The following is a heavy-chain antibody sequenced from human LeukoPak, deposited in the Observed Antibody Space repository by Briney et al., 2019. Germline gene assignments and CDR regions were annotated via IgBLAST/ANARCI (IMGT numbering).Heavy chain of an antibody. J-gene: IGHJ4*02. CDR1: GFTFSNAW. CDR2: VKSKTDGGTT. CDR3: TTERRGSSGWYNWCFDY. V-gene: IGHV3-15*01. Sequence: PGGSLRLSCAVSGFTFSNAWMSWVRQAPGKGLEWVGRVKSKTDGGTTDYGAPVKGRFTISRDDSKNTLYLQMNNLKTEDTAVYYCTTERRGSSGWYNWCFDYWGQGTLVTVSS. D-gene: IGHD6-19*01.